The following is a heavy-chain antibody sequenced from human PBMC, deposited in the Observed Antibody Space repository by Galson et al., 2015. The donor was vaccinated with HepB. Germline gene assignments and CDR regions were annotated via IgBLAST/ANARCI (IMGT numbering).Heavy chain of an antibody. CDR1: GFTFNRYW. Sequence: SLRLSCAASGFTFNRYWTYWVRQAPGKGLEWVANIKHDGTEKYSVDSVKGRFTVSRDNAKNSLYLQMNSLRAEDTAVYYCARGLYDFWNRYYYFDLWGRGTQVTVSS. CDR3: ARGLYDFWNRYYYFDL. V-gene: IGHV3-7*03. J-gene: IGHJ2*01. CDR2: IKHDGTEK. D-gene: IGHD3-3*01.